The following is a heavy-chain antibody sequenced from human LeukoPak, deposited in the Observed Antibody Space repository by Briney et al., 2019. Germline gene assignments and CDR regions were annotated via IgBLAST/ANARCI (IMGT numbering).Heavy chain of an antibody. D-gene: IGHD2-15*01. Sequence: GGSLRLSCAASGFTFSSYSMNWVRQAPGKGLEWVSSISSSSSYIYYADSVKGRFTISRDNAKNSLYLQMNSLRAEDTAVYYCARAYCSGGSCYFHYYYYYGMDVWGQGTTVTVSS. J-gene: IGHJ6*02. CDR2: ISSSSSYI. CDR1: GFTFSSYS. CDR3: ARAYCSGGSCYFHYYYYYGMDV. V-gene: IGHV3-21*01.